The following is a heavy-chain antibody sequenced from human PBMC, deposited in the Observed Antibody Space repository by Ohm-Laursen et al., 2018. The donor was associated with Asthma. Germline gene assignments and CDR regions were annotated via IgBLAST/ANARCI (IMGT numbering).Heavy chain of an antibody. D-gene: IGHD3-22*01. CDR1: GYTFTSYD. CDR2: IIPIFGTA. V-gene: IGHV1-69*13. J-gene: IGHJ3*02. Sequence: SVKVSCKVSGYTFTSYDINWVRQAPGQGLEWMGGIIPIFGTANYAQKFQGGVTITADESTSTAYMELSSLRSEDTAVYYCARVDYYDSSGYDDAFDIWGQGTMVTVSS. CDR3: ARVDYYDSSGYDDAFDI.